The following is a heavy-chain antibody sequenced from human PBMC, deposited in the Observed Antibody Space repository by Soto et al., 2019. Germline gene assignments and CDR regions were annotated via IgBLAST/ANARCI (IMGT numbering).Heavy chain of an antibody. V-gene: IGHV1-24*01. D-gene: IGHD3-10*01. CDR1: GYTLTELS. CDR3: ATPTMVRGGHYYYGMDV. J-gene: IGHJ6*02. CDR2: FDPEDGET. Sequence: ASVKVSCKVSGYTLTELSMHWVRQAPGKGLEWMGGFDPEDGETIYAQKFQGRVTMTEDTSTDTAYMELSSLRSEDTAVYYCATPTMVRGGHYYYGMDVWGQGTTVTVSS.